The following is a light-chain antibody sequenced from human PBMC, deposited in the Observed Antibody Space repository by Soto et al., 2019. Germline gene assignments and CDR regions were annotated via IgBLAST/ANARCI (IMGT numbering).Light chain of an antibody. CDR2: DAS. V-gene: IGKV1-5*01. J-gene: IGKJ1*01. CDR3: QQYNSALT. Sequence: GDRVTITCRASQSISSWLAWYQQKPGKAPKLLIYDASSLESGVPSRFSGSGSGTEFTLTISSLQPDDFATYYCQQYNSALTFGQGTKVAIK. CDR1: QSISSW.